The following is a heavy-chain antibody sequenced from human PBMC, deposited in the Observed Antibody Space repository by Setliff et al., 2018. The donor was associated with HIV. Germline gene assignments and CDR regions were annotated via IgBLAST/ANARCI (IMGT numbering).Heavy chain of an antibody. CDR1: GFTFSSYW. J-gene: IGHJ4*02. CDR3: ARETRPGLTRSGFDD. CDR2: IKQDGSGK. D-gene: IGHD1-1*01. V-gene: IGHV3-7*05. Sequence: GGSLRLSCAASGFTFSSYWMSWVRQAPGKGLEWVANIKQDGSGKYYVDSVKGRFTISRDHAKNSLYLQMNSLKAEDTAVYYCARETRPGLTRSGFDDWGQGTLVTVSS.